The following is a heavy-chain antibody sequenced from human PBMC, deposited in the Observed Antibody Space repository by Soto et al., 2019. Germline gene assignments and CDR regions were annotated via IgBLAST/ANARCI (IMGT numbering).Heavy chain of an antibody. D-gene: IGHD2-21*02. J-gene: IGHJ2*01. Sequence: QVQLQESGPGLVKPSQTLSLTCTVSGGSISSGGYYWSWIRQHPGKGLEWIGYIYYSGSTSYNPSLMSPAPIRVHTSEPAFSLTLTSLPAADTAAYCCARDPSGNSNDWYFELWGRGTLVTVSS. V-gene: IGHV4-31*01. CDR1: GGSISSGGYY. CDR2: IYYSGST. CDR3: ARDPSGNSNDWYFEL.